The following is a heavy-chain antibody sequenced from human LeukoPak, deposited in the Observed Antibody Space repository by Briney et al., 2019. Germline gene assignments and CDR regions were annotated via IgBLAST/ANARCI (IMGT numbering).Heavy chain of an antibody. Sequence: SETLSLTCAVYGGSFSGYYWSWIRQPPGKGLEWIGEINHSGSTSYNPSLKSRVTISVDTSKNQFSLKLSSVTAADTAVYYCARSTIFGVVIMRSAFDIWGQGTMVTVSS. CDR2: INHSGST. J-gene: IGHJ3*02. V-gene: IGHV4-34*01. CDR1: GGSFSGYY. CDR3: ARSTIFGVVIMRSAFDI. D-gene: IGHD3-3*01.